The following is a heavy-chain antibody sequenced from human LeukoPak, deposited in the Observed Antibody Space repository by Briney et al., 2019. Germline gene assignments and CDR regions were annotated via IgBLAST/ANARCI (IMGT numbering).Heavy chain of an antibody. Sequence: SETLSLTCAVSGGSISSNSYYWSWIRQPAGKGLEWIGRIYTSGSTNYIPSLKSRVTMSVDTSKNQFSLKLSSVTAADTAVYYCARDLGKGYYDILTGYYKDDAFDIWGQGTMVTVSS. CDR1: GGSISSNSYY. CDR2: IYTSGST. D-gene: IGHD3-9*01. V-gene: IGHV4-61*02. CDR3: ARDLGKGYYDILTGYYKDDAFDI. J-gene: IGHJ3*02.